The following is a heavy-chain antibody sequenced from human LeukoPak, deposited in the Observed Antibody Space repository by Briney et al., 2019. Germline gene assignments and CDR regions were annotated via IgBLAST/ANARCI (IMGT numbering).Heavy chain of an antibody. D-gene: IGHD6-13*01. CDR1: GYTFISYD. V-gene: IGHV1-2*02. J-gene: IGHJ4*02. Sequence: GASVKVSCKASGYTFISYDINWVRQAPGQGLEWMGWINPNSGGTNYAQKFQGRVTMTRDTSISTAYMELSRLRSDDTAVYYCARDDGYSSSWDYWGQGTLVTVSS. CDR2: INPNSGGT. CDR3: ARDDGYSSSWDY.